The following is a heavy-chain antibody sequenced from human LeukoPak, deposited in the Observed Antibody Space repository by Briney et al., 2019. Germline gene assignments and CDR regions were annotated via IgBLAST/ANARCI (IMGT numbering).Heavy chain of an antibody. CDR2: IYSGGST. CDR1: ESSVGSNY. Sequence: GGSLRLSCAASESSVGSNYMTWVRQAPGKGLEWVSLIYSGGSTYYADSVKGRFTISRDNSKNTLYLQMNSLRAEDTAVYYCAKDGSMPWGYYMDVWGKGTTVTISS. D-gene: IGHD2/OR15-2a*01. V-gene: IGHV3-66*01. CDR3: AKDGSMPWGYYMDV. J-gene: IGHJ6*03.